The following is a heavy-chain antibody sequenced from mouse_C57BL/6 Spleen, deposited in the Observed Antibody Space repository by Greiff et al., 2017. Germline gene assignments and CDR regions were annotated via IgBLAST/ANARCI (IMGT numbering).Heavy chain of an antibody. CDR2: IRSKSNNYAT. V-gene: IGHV10-1*01. J-gene: IGHJ2*01. CDR1: GFSFNTYA. Sequence: EVQLVESGGGLVQPKASLKLSCAASGFSFNTYAMNWVRQAPGKGLEWVARIRSKSNNYATYYADSVKDRFTISRDDSESILDLQMNNLKTEDTAMYYCVRGGGYFDCWGQGTTLTVSS. CDR3: VRGGGYFDC.